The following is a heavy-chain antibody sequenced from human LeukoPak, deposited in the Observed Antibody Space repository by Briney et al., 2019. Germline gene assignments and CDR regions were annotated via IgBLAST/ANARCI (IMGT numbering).Heavy chain of an antibody. CDR3: ARAVGYCSSTSCYITEKWFDP. CDR1: GVPISTCY. J-gene: IGHJ5*02. CDR2: VYYNGDI. V-gene: IGHV4-59*01. D-gene: IGHD2-2*02. Sequence: PSETLSLTCSVSGVPISTCYWSWLRQSPGKGLEWIAYVYYNGDILYNPSLKSRVSISLDTSKNQVSLSVTSVTAADTAVYYCARAVGYCSSTSCYITEKWFDPWGQGTLVTVSS.